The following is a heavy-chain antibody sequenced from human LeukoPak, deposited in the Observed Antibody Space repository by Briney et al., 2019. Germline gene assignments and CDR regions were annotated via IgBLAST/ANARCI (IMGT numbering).Heavy chain of an antibody. J-gene: IGHJ4*02. CDR3: ARGGPLGVVTHHFDF. CDR2: IIPVLNIA. CDR1: GGTFSSYA. Sequence: ASVKVSCTASGGTFSSYAISWVRQAPGQGLEWMGRIIPVLNIANYAQKFQGRVTITADKSTSTAYMELSSLRSEDTAVYYCARGGPLGVVTHHFDFWGQGTLVTVSS. D-gene: IGHD3-3*01. V-gene: IGHV1-69*04.